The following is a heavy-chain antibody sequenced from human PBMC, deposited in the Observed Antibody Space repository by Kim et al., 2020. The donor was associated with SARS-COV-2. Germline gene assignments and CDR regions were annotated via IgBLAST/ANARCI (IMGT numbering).Heavy chain of an antibody. CDR3: ARRPTDSYTYALRWFDT. CDR1: GASIISRNYY. V-gene: IGHV4-39*01. CDR2: VSYSGNT. Sequence: SETLSLTCAVSGASIISRNYYWAWLRQPPGKGLEWIGSVSYSGNTYYKPSLSSRVTISVDTSKNQFSVKLRSVIAADTAIYYCARRPTDSYTYALRWFDTWGQGALVAVSS. D-gene: IGHD2-2*01. J-gene: IGHJ5*02.